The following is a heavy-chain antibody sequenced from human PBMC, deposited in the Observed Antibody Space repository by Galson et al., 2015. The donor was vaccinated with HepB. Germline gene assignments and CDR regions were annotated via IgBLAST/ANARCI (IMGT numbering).Heavy chain of an antibody. D-gene: IGHD3-3*01. CDR3: AKDLTYYDFWSGYSRFYYYYGMDV. CDR2: ISYDGSNK. CDR1: GFTFSSYG. V-gene: IGHV3-30*18. Sequence: SLRLSCAASGFTFSSYGMHWVRQAPGKGLEWVAVISYDGSNKYYADSVKGRFTISRDNSKNTLYLQMNSLRAEDTAVYYCAKDLTYYDFWSGYSRFYYYYGMDVWGQGTTVTVSS. J-gene: IGHJ6*02.